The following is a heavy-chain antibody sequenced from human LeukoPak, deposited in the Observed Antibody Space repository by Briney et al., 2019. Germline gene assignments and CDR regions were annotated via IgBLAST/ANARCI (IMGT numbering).Heavy chain of an antibody. D-gene: IGHD2-21*02. CDR2: IYYSGST. J-gene: IGHJ4*02. Sequence: PSETLSLTCSVSGDSISSGGYYWSWIRQHPGKGLEWIGYIYYSGSTYYNPSLKSRVTISVDTSKNQFSLKLSSVTAADTAAYYCARVGAMYCGGDCYYVDYWGQGTLVTVSS. CDR3: ARVGAMYCGGDCYYVDY. V-gene: IGHV4-31*03. CDR1: GDSISSGGYY.